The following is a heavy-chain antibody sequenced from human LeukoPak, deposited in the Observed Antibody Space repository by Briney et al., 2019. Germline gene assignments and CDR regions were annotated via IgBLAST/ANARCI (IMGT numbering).Heavy chain of an antibody. CDR3: ARQDYYDSSGYQYYYYYGMDV. J-gene: IGHJ6*02. CDR1: GYSFTSYW. V-gene: IGHV5-51*01. CDR2: IYPADSDT. Sequence: GESLKISCKGSGYSFTSYWIGWVRQMPGKGLEWMGIIYPADSDTRYSPSFQGQVTISADKSISTAYLQWSSLKASDTAMYYCARQDYYDSSGYQYYYYYGMDVWGQGTTVTVSS. D-gene: IGHD3-22*01.